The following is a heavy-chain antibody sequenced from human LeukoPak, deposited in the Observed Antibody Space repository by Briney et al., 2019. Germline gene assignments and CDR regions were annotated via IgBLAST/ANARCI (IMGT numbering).Heavy chain of an antibody. CDR2: IYHSGST. CDR3: ARHAASGYSLDAFDI. D-gene: IGHD3-22*01. V-gene: IGHV4-38-2*01. Sequence: SETLSLTXAVSGYSISSGYYWGWMRQPPGKGLEWVGSIYHSGSTYYNPSLKSRVTISVDTSKNRFSLKLSSVTAADTAVYYCARHAASGYSLDAFDIWGQGTMVTVSS. J-gene: IGHJ3*02. CDR1: GYSISSGYY.